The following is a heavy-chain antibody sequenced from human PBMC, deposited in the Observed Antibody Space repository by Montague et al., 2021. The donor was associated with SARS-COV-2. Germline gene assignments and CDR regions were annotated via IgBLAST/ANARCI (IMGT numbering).Heavy chain of an antibody. CDR1: GFTFSSYS. V-gene: IGHV3-30*04. D-gene: IGHD1-26*01. J-gene: IGHJ4*01. Sequence: SLRLSCAASGFTFSSYSMHWVRQAPGKGLEWVTVISYDGSNKYYVDSVKGRFTISRDNSKNTLYLQMNSLRAEDTALYCCARDIGAIFDYWGQGTLVTVSS. CDR2: ISYDGSNK. CDR3: ARDIGAIFDY.